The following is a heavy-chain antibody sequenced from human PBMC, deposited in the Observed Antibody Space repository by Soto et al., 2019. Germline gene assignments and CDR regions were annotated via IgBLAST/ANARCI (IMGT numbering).Heavy chain of an antibody. CDR2: IKFDASEK. V-gene: IGHV3-7*01. Sequence: GGSLRLSCAASGFTFDIYWMSWVRQAPGKGLEWVATIKFDASEKKYVDSVKGRFTMSRDNAKNSLYLQMDSLRAEDTAVYYCARALPRWAPDYWGQGTLVTVSS. CDR3: ARALPRWAPDY. CDR1: GFTFDIYW. J-gene: IGHJ4*02.